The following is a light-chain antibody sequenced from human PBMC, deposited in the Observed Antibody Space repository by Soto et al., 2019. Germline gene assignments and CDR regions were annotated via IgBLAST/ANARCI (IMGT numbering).Light chain of an antibody. J-gene: IGLJ2*01. V-gene: IGLV2-8*01. CDR2: EVS. Sequence: VLTQPPSASGSPGQSVTISCTGTSSDVGGYNYVSWYQQHPGKAPKLMIYEVSKRPSGVPDRFSGSKSGNTASLTVSGLQAEDEADYYCSSYAGSNNFVVFGGGTKLTVL. CDR3: SSYAGSNNFVV. CDR1: SSDVGGYNY.